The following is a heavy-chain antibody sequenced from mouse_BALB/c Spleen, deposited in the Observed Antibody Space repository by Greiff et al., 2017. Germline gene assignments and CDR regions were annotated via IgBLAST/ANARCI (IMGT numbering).Heavy chain of an antibody. J-gene: IGHJ1*01. CDR1: GYTFTDYN. D-gene: IGHD4-1*01. CDR2: INPNNGGT. V-gene: IGHV1-18*01. Sequence: VHVKQSGPELVKPGASVKIPCKASGYTFTDYNMDWVKQSHGKSLEWIGDINPNNGGTIYNQKFKGKATLTVDKSSSTAYMELRSLTSEDTAVYYCARPNWDDWYFDVWGAGTTVTVSS. CDR3: ARPNWDDWYFDV.